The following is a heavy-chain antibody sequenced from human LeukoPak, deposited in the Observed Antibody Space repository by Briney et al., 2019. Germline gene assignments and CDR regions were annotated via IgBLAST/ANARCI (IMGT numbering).Heavy chain of an antibody. CDR3: ARIMRVDYGTYYFDY. CDR1: GFTFSNYD. Sequence: GGSLRLSCAASGFTFSNYDIDWVRQAPGKGLDWVGRARNRGNGYTTQYAASVKGRFTFSRDDSENTVYLQMNSLKTGDTAVYFCARIMRVDYGTYYFDYWGQGTLVTVSS. CDR2: ARNRGNGYTT. V-gene: IGHV3-72*01. D-gene: IGHD4/OR15-4a*01. J-gene: IGHJ4*02.